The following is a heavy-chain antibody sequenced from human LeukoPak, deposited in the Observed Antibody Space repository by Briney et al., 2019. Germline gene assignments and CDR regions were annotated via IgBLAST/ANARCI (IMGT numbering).Heavy chain of an antibody. V-gene: IGHV4-38-2*02. CDR2: IYYSGST. CDR3: ARDLGVGELVRDAFDI. J-gene: IGHJ3*02. CDR1: GYSISSGYY. Sequence: SETLSLTCTVSGYSISSGYYWGWIRQPPGKGLEWIGSIYYSGSTYYNPSLKSRVTISVDTSKNQFSLKLSSVTAADTAVYYCARDLGVGELVRDAFDIWGQGTMVTVSS. D-gene: IGHD3-10*01.